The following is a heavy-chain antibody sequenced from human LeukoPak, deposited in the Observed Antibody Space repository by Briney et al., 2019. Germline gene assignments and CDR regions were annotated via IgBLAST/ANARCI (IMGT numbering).Heavy chain of an antibody. D-gene: IGHD1-20*01. V-gene: IGHV3-74*01. CDR3: VRALTGSEDF. CDR1: AFTSSTSW. Sequence: GGSLRLSCAASAFTSSTSWMHWVRQAPGKGLVWVSRINADGSTTSYADSVKGRFTVSRDNAKNTLYLQMNSLRVEDTAVYYCVRALTGSEDFWGQGTLVTVSS. J-gene: IGHJ4*02. CDR2: INADGSTT.